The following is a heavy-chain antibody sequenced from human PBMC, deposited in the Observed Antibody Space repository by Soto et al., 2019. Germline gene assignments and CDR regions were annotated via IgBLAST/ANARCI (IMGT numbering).Heavy chain of an antibody. CDR1: GYTFTGHY. D-gene: IGHD3-3*02. Sequence: ASVKVSCKASGYTFTGHYIHWVRQAPEQGPEWIGEIGPGSGATRYAEKFQGRVTMTLDTSITTVYMELKNLSPDDTAVYYCGRVRSGQIVIFYWGQGTPVIVSS. CDR2: IGPGSGAT. J-gene: IGHJ4*02. CDR3: GRVRSGQIVIFY. V-gene: IGHV1-2*02.